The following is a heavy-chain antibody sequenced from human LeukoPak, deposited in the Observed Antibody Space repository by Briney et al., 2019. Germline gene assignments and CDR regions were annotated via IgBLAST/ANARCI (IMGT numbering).Heavy chain of an antibody. V-gene: IGHV1-2*02. CDR3: ARGRQLHLGELFPFAEFFQP. CDR1: VYTFTGQY. CDR2: INTNSGGT. D-gene: IGHD3-16*01. J-gene: IGHJ1*01. Sequence: ASVKVSCKTSVYTFTGQYLHWVRQAPGQGLEWMGWINTNSGGTKSAQKFQGRVIMTRDTSISTAYKELRSLSSDDTAVYYCARGRQLHLGELFPFAEFFQPWGQGTLVTVFS.